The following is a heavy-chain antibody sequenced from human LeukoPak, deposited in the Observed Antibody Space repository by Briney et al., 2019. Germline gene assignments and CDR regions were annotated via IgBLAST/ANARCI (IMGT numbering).Heavy chain of an antibody. CDR3: ARAKYYYDSSGYYYPEYFQH. CDR1: GFTFSHHG. V-gene: IGHV1-2*02. D-gene: IGHD3-22*01. J-gene: IGHJ1*01. Sequence: PGGSLRLSCAASGFTFSHHGMHWVRQAPGQGLEWMGWINPNSGGTNYAQKFQGRVTMTRDTSISTAYMELSRLRSDDTAVYYCARAKYYYDSSGYYYPEYFQHWGQGTLVTVSS. CDR2: INPNSGGT.